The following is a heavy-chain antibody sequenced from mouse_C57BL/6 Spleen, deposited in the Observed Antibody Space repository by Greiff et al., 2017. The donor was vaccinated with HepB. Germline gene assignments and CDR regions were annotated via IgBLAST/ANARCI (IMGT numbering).Heavy chain of an antibody. CDR2: IDPSDSYT. D-gene: IGHD1-1*01. CDR3: ASNYGNGYAMDY. CDR1: GYTFTSYW. Sequence: QVQLQQPGAELVRPGTSVKLSCKASGYTFTSYWMHWVKQRPGQGLEWIGVIDPSDSYTNYNQKFKGKATLTVDTSSSKAYMQLSSLTSEDSAVYYCASNYGNGYAMDYWGQGTSVTVSS. J-gene: IGHJ4*01. V-gene: IGHV1-59*01.